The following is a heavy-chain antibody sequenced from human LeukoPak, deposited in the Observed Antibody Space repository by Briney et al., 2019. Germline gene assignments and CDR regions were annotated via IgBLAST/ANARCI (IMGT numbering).Heavy chain of an antibody. Sequence: PGGSLRLSCAASGFTFSNYAMSWVRQAPGKGLDWVSIIGGNDSSTYYADSVKGRFTISRDNSKNTLHLQMNSLRAEDTAVYYCAKSRDSGYCYCHYYYYGMDVWGQGTTVTVSS. CDR1: GFTFSNYA. D-gene: IGHD5-18*01. CDR2: IGGNDSST. CDR3: AKSRDSGYCYCHYYYYGMDV. V-gene: IGHV3-23*01. J-gene: IGHJ6*02.